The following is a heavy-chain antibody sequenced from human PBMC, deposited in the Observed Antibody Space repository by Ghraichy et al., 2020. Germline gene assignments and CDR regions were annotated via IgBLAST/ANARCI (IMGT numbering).Heavy chain of an antibody. Sequence: GESLNISCAASGFTFSSYAMSWVRQAPGKGLEWVSAISGSGSSTYYADSVKGRFTISRDNSKNTLYLQMSSLRADDMAVYYCAKDPTASSWYTKGYCDYWGQGTLVTVSS. CDR2: ISGSGSST. J-gene: IGHJ4*02. D-gene: IGHD6-13*01. CDR3: AKDPTASSWYTKGYCDY. CDR1: GFTFSSYA. V-gene: IGHV3-23*01.